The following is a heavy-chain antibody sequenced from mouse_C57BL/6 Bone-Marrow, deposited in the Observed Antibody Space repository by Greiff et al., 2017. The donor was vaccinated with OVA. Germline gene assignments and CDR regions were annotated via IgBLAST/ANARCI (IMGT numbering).Heavy chain of an antibody. Sequence: EVHLVESGAGLVKPGGSLKLSCAASGFTFSSYAMSWVRQTPEKRLEWVAYISSGGDYIYYADTVKGRFTISTDNARNTLYLQMSSLKSEDTAMYYCTGVLDAIDYWGQGTSVTVSS. CDR2: ISSGGDYI. J-gene: IGHJ4*01. D-gene: IGHD1-1*01. CDR3: TGVLDAIDY. CDR1: GFTFSSYA. V-gene: IGHV5-9-1*02.